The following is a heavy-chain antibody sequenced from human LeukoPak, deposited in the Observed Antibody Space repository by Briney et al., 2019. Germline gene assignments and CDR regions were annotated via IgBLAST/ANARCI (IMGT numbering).Heavy chain of an antibody. J-gene: IGHJ4*02. V-gene: IGHV4-38-2*02. CDR3: ARRRISGSYDAKGRYFDY. CDR2: IYHSGST. CDR1: GHSISSGYY. Sequence: SETLSLTCTVTGHSISSGYYWGWIRQPPGKGLEYIGSIYHSGSTDYYPSLKSRVTISVDTSKNQFSLKLSSVTAADTAVYYCARRRISGSYDAKGRYFDYWGQGTLVTVSS. D-gene: IGHD1-26*01.